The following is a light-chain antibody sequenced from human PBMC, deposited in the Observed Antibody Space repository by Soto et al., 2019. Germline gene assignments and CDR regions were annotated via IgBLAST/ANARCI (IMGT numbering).Light chain of an antibody. Sequence: EVVLTQSPGTLSLSPGERATLSCRASQSISSSYLAWYHQKPGQAPRLLIYAASSRATGIPDRFSGSGSVTDFTLTISRLEPEDFAVYYCQQYSRSSYTFGQGTKLEIK. CDR3: QQYSRSSYT. V-gene: IGKV3-20*01. CDR2: AAS. J-gene: IGKJ2*01. CDR1: QSISSSY.